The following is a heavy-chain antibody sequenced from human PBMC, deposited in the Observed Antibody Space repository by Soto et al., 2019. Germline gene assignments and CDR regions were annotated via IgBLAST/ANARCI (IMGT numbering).Heavy chain of an antibody. Sequence: EVQLLESGGGLVQPGGSLRLSCAASGFTFSNYAMSWVRQAPGKGLEWVSSISGSAGTTYFADSVKGRFTISRDKSKNMLYMQTNSLSAEYTGVYFCAKNLAAAGTNCGLVDYWGQGTLVTVSS. CDR3: AKNLAAAGTNCGLVDY. V-gene: IGHV3-23*01. CDR2: ISGSAGTT. J-gene: IGHJ4*02. D-gene: IGHD6-13*01. CDR1: GFTFSNYA.